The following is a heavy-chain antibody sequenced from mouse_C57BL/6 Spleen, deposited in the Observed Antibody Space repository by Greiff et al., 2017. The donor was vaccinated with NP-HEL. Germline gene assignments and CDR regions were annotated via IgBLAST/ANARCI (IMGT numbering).Heavy chain of an antibody. CDR2: ISYDGSN. V-gene: IGHV3-6*01. D-gene: IGHD4-1*01. J-gene: IGHJ3*01. CDR1: GYSITSGYY. Sequence: ESGPGLVKPSQSLSLTCSVTGYSITSGYYWNWIRQFPGNKLEWMGYISYDGSNNYNPSLKNRISITRDTSKNQFFLKLNSVTTEDTATYYCARAVTGSFAYWGQGTLVTVSA. CDR3: ARAVTGSFAY.